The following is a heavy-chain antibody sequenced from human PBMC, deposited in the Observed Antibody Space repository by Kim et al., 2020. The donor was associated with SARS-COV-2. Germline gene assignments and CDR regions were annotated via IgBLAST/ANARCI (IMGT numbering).Heavy chain of an antibody. D-gene: IGHD2-15*01. CDR2: ISYDGTNK. Sequence: GGSLRLSCAASGFTFRNYGLHWVRHAPGKGPEWVSVISYDGTNKYYADSVRGRFTISRDNSKDTLYLQINSLRTDDTGLYYCAKDLPYWSGCRY. V-gene: IGHV3-30*18. CDR3: AKDLPYWSGCRY. CDR1: GFTFRNYG. J-gene: IGHJ4*03.